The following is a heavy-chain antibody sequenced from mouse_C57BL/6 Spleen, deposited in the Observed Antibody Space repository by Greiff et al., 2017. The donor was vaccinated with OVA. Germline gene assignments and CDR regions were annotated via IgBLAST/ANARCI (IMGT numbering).Heavy chain of an antibody. CDR1: GYTFTDYY. J-gene: IGHJ1*03. Sequence: EVQLQQSGPVLVKPGASVKMSCKASGYTFTDYYMNWVKQSHGKSLEWIGVINPYNGGTSYNQKFKGKATLTVDKSSSTAYMELNSLTSEDSAVYYCARRKIHGSYWYFDVWGTGTTVTVSS. D-gene: IGHD2-2*01. CDR2: INPYNGGT. V-gene: IGHV1-19*01. CDR3: ARRKIHGSYWYFDV.